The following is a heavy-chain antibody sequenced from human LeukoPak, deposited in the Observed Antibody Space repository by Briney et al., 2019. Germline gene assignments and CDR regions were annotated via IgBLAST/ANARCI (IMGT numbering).Heavy chain of an antibody. CDR2: ISSSSSYI. D-gene: IGHD6-13*01. Sequence: GGSLRLSCAASGFTFSSYSMNWVRQAPGKGLEWVSSISSSSSYIYYADSVKGRFTISRDNAKNSLYLQMNSLRAEDTAVYYCARSAGYSSSWYRGFDPWGQGTLVTVSS. CDR3: ARSAGYSSSWYRGFDP. V-gene: IGHV3-21*01. CDR1: GFTFSSYS. J-gene: IGHJ5*02.